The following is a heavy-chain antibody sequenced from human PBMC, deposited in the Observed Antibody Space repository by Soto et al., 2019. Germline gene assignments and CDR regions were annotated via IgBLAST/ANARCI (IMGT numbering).Heavy chain of an antibody. CDR2: IIPIFGTA. J-gene: IGHJ6*02. Sequence: QVQLVQSGAEVQKPGSSVKVSCKASGGTFSSYAISWVRQAPGQGLEWMGGIIPIFGTANYAQKFQGRVTITADESTSTAYMELSSLRSEDTAVYYCARDGISCSGGSCGGAYYYYGMDVWGQGTTVTVSS. CDR1: GGTFSSYA. CDR3: ARDGISCSGGSCGGAYYYYGMDV. V-gene: IGHV1-69*01. D-gene: IGHD2-15*01.